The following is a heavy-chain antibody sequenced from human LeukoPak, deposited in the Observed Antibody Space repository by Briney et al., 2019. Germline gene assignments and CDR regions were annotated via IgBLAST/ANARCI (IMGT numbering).Heavy chain of an antibody. V-gene: IGHV3-53*01. Sequence: GGSLRLSCAASGFTVSSNYMSWVRQAPGKGLEWVSVIYSGGSTYYADSVRGRFTISRDNSKNTLYLQMNSLRAEDTAVYYCARDYYGSGNWGAFDIWGQGTMVTVSS. D-gene: IGHD3-10*01. CDR3: ARDYYGSGNWGAFDI. CDR2: IYSGGST. J-gene: IGHJ3*02. CDR1: GFTVSSNY.